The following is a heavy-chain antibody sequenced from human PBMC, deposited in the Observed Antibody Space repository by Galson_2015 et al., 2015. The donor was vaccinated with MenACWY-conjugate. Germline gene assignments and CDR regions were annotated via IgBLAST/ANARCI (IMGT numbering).Heavy chain of an antibody. CDR1: GYKFSNYW. Sequence: QSGAEVKKPGESLKISCKGSGYKFSNYWIGWVRQKPGKGLEWMGMIDPTDSYTNYSPSFQGHVTISIDKSISTAYLQWSSLKASDTAMYYCARHKGTWYFDLWGRGTLVTVSS. CDR2: IDPTDSYT. V-gene: IGHV5-10-1*01. J-gene: IGHJ2*01. CDR3: ARHKGTWYFDL.